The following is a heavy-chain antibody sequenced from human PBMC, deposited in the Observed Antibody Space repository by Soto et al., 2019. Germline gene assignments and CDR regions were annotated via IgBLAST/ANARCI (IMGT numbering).Heavy chain of an antibody. V-gene: IGHV3-23*01. CDR2: ISGSGGST. CDR1: GFTFSSYA. D-gene: IGHD3-10*01. Sequence: EVQLLESGGGLVQPGGSLRLSCAASGFTFSSYAMSWVRQAPGKGLEWVSAISGSGGSTYYADSVKGRFTISRDNSNNTPYLQMNSLRAEETAVYYCAKGGTVRGVMLDYWGQGTLVTVSS. CDR3: AKGGTVRGVMLDY. J-gene: IGHJ4*02.